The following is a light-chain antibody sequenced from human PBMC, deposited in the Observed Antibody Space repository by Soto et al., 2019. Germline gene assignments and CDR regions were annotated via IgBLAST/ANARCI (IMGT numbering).Light chain of an antibody. CDR2: KAS. CDR3: QQYNEYSKT. Sequence: DIQVTQSPSTLSASVGDRVTITCRASQPVGDSLAWFQQTPGKAPRLLIYKASTLQGGVPSRFNGSGSGKEFTPSISSLRPDDFGTYYCQQYNEYSKTFGQGTKVDIK. CDR1: QPVGDS. J-gene: IGKJ1*01. V-gene: IGKV1-5*03.